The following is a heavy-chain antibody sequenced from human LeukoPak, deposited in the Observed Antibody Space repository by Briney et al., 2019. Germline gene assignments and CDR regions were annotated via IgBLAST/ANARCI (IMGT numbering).Heavy chain of an antibody. D-gene: IGHD2-2*01. V-gene: IGHV3-21*01. Sequence: GGSLRLSCAASGFTFSSYSMNWVRQAPGKELEWVSSIRSSSSYIYYADSVKGRFTISRDNAKNSLYLQMNSLRAEDTAVYYCARGARGFGGPLGCSTTRFDYYYYYMDVWGKGTTVTVSS. CDR1: GFTFSSYS. CDR2: IRSSSSYI. J-gene: IGHJ6*03. CDR3: ARGARGFGGPLGCSTTRFDYYYYYMDV.